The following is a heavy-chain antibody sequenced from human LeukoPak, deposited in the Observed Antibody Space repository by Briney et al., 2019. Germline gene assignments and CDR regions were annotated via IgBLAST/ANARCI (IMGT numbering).Heavy chain of an antibody. J-gene: IGHJ4*02. CDR3: ARGIIGL. V-gene: IGHV4-34*01. Sequence: PSETLSLTCAVYGGSFSGYYWSWIRQPPGKGLEWIGEINHSGSTNYNPSLKSRVTISVDTSKNQFSLKLSSVTAADTAVYYCARGIIGLWGQGTLVTVSS. CDR1: GGSFSGYY. CDR2: INHSGST. D-gene: IGHD3-16*02.